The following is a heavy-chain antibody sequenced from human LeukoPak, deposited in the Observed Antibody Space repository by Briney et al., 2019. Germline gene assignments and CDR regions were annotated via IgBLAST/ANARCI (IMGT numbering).Heavy chain of an antibody. V-gene: IGHV4-4*07. CDR3: ARDIGSFDY. CDR1: GGSICRYY. J-gene: IGHJ4*02. CDR2: IYTSESP. D-gene: IGHD3-16*02. Sequence: KPSETLSLTCSVSGGSICRYYWLWIRQPAGKGLEWIGPIYTSESPNSDPSLKSRVTMSVDTPKNQFSLKLSSVTAADTAMYYCARDIGSFDYWGQGTLVTVSS.